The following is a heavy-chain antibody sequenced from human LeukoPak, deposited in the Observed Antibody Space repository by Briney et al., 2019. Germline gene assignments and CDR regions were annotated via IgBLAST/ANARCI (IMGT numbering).Heavy chain of an antibody. V-gene: IGHV3-74*01. CDR1: GFTFSSYW. CDR2: INSDGSST. D-gene: IGHD4-23*01. J-gene: IGHJ3*02. CDR3: ARRGRMPVGFDI. Sequence: GGSLRLSCAASGFTFSSYWMHWVRPAPGKGLVWVSRINSDGSSTSYADSVKGRFTIPRDNAKNTLYLQMNSLRAEDTAVYYCARRGRMPVGFDIWGQGTMVTVSS.